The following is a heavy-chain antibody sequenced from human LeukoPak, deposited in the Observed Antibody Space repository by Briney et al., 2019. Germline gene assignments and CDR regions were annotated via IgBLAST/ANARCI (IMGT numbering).Heavy chain of an antibody. J-gene: IGHJ5*02. CDR2: IYSGGST. V-gene: IGHV3-66*04. CDR1: GFTVSNNY. Sequence: PGGSLRLSCAASGFTVSNNYMTWVRQAPGKGLEWVSVIYSGGSTFYADSVKGRFTISRDNSKNTLYLQMNSLRAEDTAVYYCASQRVVGATTWFDPWGQGTLVTVSS. D-gene: IGHD1-26*01. CDR3: ASQRVVGATTWFDP.